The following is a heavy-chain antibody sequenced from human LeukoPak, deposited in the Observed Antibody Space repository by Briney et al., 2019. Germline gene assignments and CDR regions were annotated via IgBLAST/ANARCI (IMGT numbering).Heavy chain of an antibody. CDR2: INHSGST. D-gene: IGHD3-16*01. CDR1: GGSFSGYY. J-gene: IGHJ5*02. Sequence: SETLSLSCAVYGGSFSGYYWSWIRQPPGKGLEWIGEINHSGSTNYNPSLKSRVTISVDTSKNQFSLKLSSVTAADTAVYYCARLYDYVWGSYVLDPWGQGTLVTVSS. V-gene: IGHV4-34*01. CDR3: ARLYDYVWGSYVLDP.